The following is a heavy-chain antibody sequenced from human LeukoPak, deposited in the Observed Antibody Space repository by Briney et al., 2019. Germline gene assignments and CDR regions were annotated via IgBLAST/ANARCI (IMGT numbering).Heavy chain of an antibody. Sequence: SETLSLTCTVSGGSISSSSYYWGWIRQPPGKGLEWIGSIYYSGSTNYNPSLKSRVTMSVDTSKNQFSLKLSSVTAADTAVYYCARDFYDILTGYYNGYNWFDPWGQGTLVTVSS. CDR2: IYYSGST. J-gene: IGHJ5*02. CDR3: ARDFYDILTGYYNGYNWFDP. D-gene: IGHD3-9*01. V-gene: IGHV4-39*07. CDR1: GGSISSSSYY.